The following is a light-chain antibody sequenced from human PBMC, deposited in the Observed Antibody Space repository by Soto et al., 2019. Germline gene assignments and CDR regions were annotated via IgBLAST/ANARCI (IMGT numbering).Light chain of an antibody. CDR3: TSWTTSTTMI. J-gene: IGLJ2*01. CDR1: SSDIGAYNF. V-gene: IGLV2-14*03. Sequence: QSALTQPASVSGSPGQSITISCTGTSSDIGAYNFVSWCQQHPGKAPKLMLYDVNIRPSGVSNRFSGSKSGNTASLTISGPQAEDEADYYCTSWTTSTTMIFGGGTKLTVL. CDR2: DVN.